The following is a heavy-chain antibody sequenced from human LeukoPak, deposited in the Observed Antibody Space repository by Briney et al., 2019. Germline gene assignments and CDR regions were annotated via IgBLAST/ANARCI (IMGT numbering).Heavy chain of an antibody. J-gene: IGHJ4*02. CDR2: IKQDGSEK. Sequence: GGSLRLSCAASGFTFSSYWMSWVRQAPGKGLEWVANIKQDGSEKYYVDSVKGRFTISRDNAKNSLYLQMNSLRAEDTAVYYCAKDRRSGYSNYFDYWGQGTLVTVSS. CDR3: AKDRRSGYSNYFDY. CDR1: GFTFSSYW. V-gene: IGHV3-7*01. D-gene: IGHD3-3*01.